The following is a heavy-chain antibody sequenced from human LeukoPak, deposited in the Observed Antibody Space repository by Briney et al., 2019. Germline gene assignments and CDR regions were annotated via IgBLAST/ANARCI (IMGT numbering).Heavy chain of an antibody. CDR2: IYPGDSDT. Sequence: GESLKISCKGSGYSFTSYWIGWVRQMPGKGLEWMGIIYPGDSDTRYCPSFQGQVTISADKSTSTAYLQWSSLKASDTAMYYCARSPPIFGVVIMPGPPDCWGQGTLVTVSS. J-gene: IGHJ4*02. V-gene: IGHV5-51*01. CDR3: ARSPPIFGVVIMPGPPDC. D-gene: IGHD3-3*01. CDR1: GYSFTSYW.